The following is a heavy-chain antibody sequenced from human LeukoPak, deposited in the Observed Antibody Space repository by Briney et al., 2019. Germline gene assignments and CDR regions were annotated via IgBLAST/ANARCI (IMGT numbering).Heavy chain of an antibody. Sequence: PGRSLRLSCAASGFTFSGYGMHWVRQAPGKGLEWVAVISHDGSNKYYADSGKGRFTISRDNSKNTLYLQMNSLRAEDTAVYYCANEYCSGGSCGYYGMDVWGQGSTVTVSS. D-gene: IGHD2-15*01. V-gene: IGHV3-30*18. CDR3: ANEYCSGGSCGYYGMDV. CDR1: GFTFSGYG. CDR2: ISHDGSNK. J-gene: IGHJ6*02.